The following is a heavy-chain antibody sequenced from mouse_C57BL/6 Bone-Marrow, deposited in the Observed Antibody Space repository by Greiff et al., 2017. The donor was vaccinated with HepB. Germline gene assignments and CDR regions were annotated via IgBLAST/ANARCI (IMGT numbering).Heavy chain of an antibody. J-gene: IGHJ4*01. D-gene: IGHD1-1*01. CDR1: GYTFTDHT. Sequence: VQLQESDAELVKPGASVKISCKVSGYTFTDHTIHWMKQRPEQGLEWIGYIYPRDGSTKYNEKFKGKATLTADKSSSTAYMQLNSLTSEDSAVYFCARRYYGSGYAMDYWGQGTSVTVSS. V-gene: IGHV1-78*01. CDR3: ARRYYGSGYAMDY. CDR2: IYPRDGST.